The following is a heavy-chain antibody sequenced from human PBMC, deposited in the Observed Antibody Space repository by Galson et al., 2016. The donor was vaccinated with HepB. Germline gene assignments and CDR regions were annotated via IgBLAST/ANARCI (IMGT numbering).Heavy chain of an antibody. Sequence: SLRLSCAASGFTFSSYGMHWVRQAPGKGREWVAVISYDGSNKYYADSVKGRFTISRDNSKNTLYLQMNSLRAEDTAVYYCAKTVRMTTVTGFDYWGQGTLVTVSS. J-gene: IGHJ4*02. D-gene: IGHD4-17*01. CDR2: ISYDGSNK. CDR3: AKTVRMTTVTGFDY. CDR1: GFTFSSYG. V-gene: IGHV3-30*18.